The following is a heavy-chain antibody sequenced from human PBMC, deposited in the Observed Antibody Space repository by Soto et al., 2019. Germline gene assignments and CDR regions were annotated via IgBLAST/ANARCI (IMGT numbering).Heavy chain of an antibody. V-gene: IGHV1-18*01. D-gene: IGHD1-1*01. CDR2: ISAHNGNT. J-gene: IGHJ4*02. CDR1: GYTFTSYG. CDR3: ARGRYGDY. Sequence: QVHLVQXGAEVKKPGASVKVSCKASGYTFTSYGITWVRQAPGQGLEWMGWISAHNGNTDYAQKLQGRVIVTRDTSTSTAYMELRSLISDDTAVYYCARGRYGDYWGQGALVTVSS.